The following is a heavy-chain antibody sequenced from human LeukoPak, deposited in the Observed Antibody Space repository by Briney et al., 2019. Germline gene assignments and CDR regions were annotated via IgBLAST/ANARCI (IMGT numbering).Heavy chain of an antibody. CDR2: ISYDGSNK. J-gene: IGHJ4*02. V-gene: IGHV3-30-3*01. D-gene: IGHD3-22*01. CDR1: GFTFSSYA. CDR3: ARGSSSGQSLDY. Sequence: GGSLRLSCAASGFTFSSYAMHWVRQAPGKGLEWVAIISYDGSNKYYADSVKGRFTISRDNSKNTLHLQMNSLRAEDTAVYYCARGSSSGQSLDYWGQGTLVTVSS.